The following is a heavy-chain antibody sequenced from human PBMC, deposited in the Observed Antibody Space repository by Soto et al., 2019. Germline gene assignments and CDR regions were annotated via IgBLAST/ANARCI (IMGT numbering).Heavy chain of an antibody. CDR1: GYTFTDYY. CDR3: AHKAVLVGIYYFDY. J-gene: IGHJ4*02. D-gene: IGHD2-8*01. V-gene: IGHV1-2*02. Sequence: ASVKVSCKASGYTFTDYYIQWVRQAPGQGLEYMGWISPKSGGEAHAQKFRGRVTITKDTSKNQVVLTMTNMDPVDTATYYCAHKAVLVGIYYFDYWGQGTLVTVSS. CDR2: ISPKSGGE.